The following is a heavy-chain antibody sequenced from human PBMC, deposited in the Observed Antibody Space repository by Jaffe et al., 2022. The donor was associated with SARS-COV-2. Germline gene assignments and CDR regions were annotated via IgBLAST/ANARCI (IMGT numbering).Heavy chain of an antibody. Sequence: QVTLKESGPVLVKPTETLTLTCTVSGVSLSSIRMGVTWFRQPPGKALEWLAYFFSNDEKSYSTSLTSRLTISKDTSKGQVVLTMTDMDPVDTATYYCARFNGYGWFAPWGQGTLVTVSS. D-gene: IGHD2-8*01. J-gene: IGHJ5*02. CDR1: GVSLSSIRMG. V-gene: IGHV2-26*01. CDR3: ARFNGYGWFAP. CDR2: FFSNDEK.